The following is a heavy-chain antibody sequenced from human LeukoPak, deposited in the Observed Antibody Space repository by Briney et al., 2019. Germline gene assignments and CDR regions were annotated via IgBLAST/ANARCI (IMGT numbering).Heavy chain of an antibody. Sequence: ASVKVSCKASGGTFSSYVISWVRQAPGQGLEWMGRIIPILGIANYAQKFQGRVTITADKSTSTAYMELSSLRSEDTAVYYCARARIAVAGSFDYWGQGTLVTVSS. V-gene: IGHV1-69*04. D-gene: IGHD6-19*01. CDR2: IIPILGIA. CDR1: GGTFSSYV. CDR3: ARARIAVAGSFDY. J-gene: IGHJ4*02.